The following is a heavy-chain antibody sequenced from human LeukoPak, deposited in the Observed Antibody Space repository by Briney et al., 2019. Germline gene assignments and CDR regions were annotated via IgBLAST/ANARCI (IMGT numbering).Heavy chain of an antibody. V-gene: IGHV1-58*02. CDR1: GFTFTSSA. J-gene: IGHJ3*02. D-gene: IGHD3-22*01. CDR3: ARDLEGDYYDSSGYLPGAFDI. CDR2: IVVGSGNT. Sequence: ASVKVSCKASGFTFTSSAMQWVRQARGQRLEWIGWIVVGSGNTNYAQKFQERVTITRDMSTSTAYMELSSLRSEDTAVYYCARDLEGDYYDSSGYLPGAFDIWGQGTMVTVSS.